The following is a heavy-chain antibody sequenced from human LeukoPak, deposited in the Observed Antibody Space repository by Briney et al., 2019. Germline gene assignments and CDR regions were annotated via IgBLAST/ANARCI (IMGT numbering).Heavy chain of an antibody. J-gene: IGHJ3*02. CDR3: ARDRGDDYDYGAFDI. CDR2: VGGSGDKT. V-gene: IGHV3-23*01. D-gene: IGHD5-24*01. CDR1: GFTFRNYA. Sequence: GGSLRLSCAASGFTFRNYAMNWVRQAPGKGLEWVSTVGGSGDKTYYTDSVKGRFTLSRDNAKNTVFLQMNSLRAEDTAIYYCARDRGDDYDYGAFDIWGQGTMVTVSS.